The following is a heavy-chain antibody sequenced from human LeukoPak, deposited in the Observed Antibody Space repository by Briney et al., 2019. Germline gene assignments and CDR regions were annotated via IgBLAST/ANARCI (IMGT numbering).Heavy chain of an antibody. Sequence: PGGSLRLSCAASGFTVNNNYMSWVRQAPGKGLECVSVIYSGGSTKYADSVKGRFIVFRHNSENTLYLQLSSLRPEDTAVYYCTKVVSGGGNFVMDVWGQGTTVTVSS. CDR1: GFTVNNNY. V-gene: IGHV3-53*04. D-gene: IGHD2-15*01. J-gene: IGHJ6*02. CDR2: IYSGGST. CDR3: TKVVSGGGNFVMDV.